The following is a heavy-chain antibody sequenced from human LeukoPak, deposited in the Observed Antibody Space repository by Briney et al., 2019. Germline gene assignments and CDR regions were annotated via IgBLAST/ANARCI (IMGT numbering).Heavy chain of an antibody. J-gene: IGHJ4*02. CDR3: AKGSRGSYHY. D-gene: IGHD1-26*01. CDR2: ITDSGVDT. V-gene: IGHV3-23*01. Sequence: SGGSLRLSCAASGFTFNSDAMTWVRQAPEKGLEWVSSITDSGVDTYYADSVKGRFTISRDNSKNTLFLQMNSLRAEDTAVYYCAKGSRGSYHYWGQGTLVTLSS. CDR1: GFTFNSDA.